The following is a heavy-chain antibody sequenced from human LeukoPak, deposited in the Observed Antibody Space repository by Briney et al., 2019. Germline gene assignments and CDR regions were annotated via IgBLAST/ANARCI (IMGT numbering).Heavy chain of an antibody. D-gene: IGHD4-17*01. CDR1: GGPFSGYY. J-gene: IGHJ5*02. CDR2: INHSGST. V-gene: IGHV4-34*01. Sequence: SETLSLTCAVYGGPFSGYYWSWIRQPPGKGLEWIGEINHSGSTNYNPSLKSRVTTSVDTSKNQFSLKLSSVTAADTAVYYCARAPLRTYGDYTSWFDPWGQGTLVTVSS. CDR3: ARAPLRTYGDYTSWFDP.